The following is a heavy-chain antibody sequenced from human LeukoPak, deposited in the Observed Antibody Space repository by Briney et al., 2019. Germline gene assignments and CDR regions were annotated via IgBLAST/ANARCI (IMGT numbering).Heavy chain of an antibody. CDR3: AKIWGGATTFAEYFQH. D-gene: IGHD1-26*01. J-gene: IGHJ1*01. V-gene: IGHV3-23*01. CDR2: ISGSGGST. CDR1: GFTFSSYA. Sequence: PGGSLRLSCAASGFTFSSYAMSWVRQAPGKGLEWVSAISGSGGSTYYADSVQGRFTISRDNSKNTLYLQMNSLRAEDTAVYYCAKIWGGATTFAEYFQHWGQGTLVTVSS.